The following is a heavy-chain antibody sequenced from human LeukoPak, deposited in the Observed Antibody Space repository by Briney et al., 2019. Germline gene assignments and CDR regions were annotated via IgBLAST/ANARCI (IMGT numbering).Heavy chain of an antibody. CDR3: ASSERSVVVTAILSY. V-gene: IGHV4-4*09. D-gene: IGHD2-21*02. Sequence: PSETLSLTCTVSGGSISRHYWSWIRQPPGKGLEWIGYIYTSGSTNYNPSLKSRVTISVDTSKNQFSLKLSSVTAADTAVYYCASSERSVVVTAILSYWGQGTLVIVSS. CDR2: IYTSGST. CDR1: GGSISRHY. J-gene: IGHJ4*02.